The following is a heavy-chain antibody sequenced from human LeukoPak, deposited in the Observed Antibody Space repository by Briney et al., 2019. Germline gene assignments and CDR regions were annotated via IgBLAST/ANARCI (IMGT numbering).Heavy chain of an antibody. D-gene: IGHD5-12*01. V-gene: IGHV3-30*02. J-gene: IGHJ4*02. Sequence: QAGGSLRLSCAASGFTFSSYGMHWVRQAPGKGLEWVAFIRYDGSNKYYADSVKGRFTISRDNAKNSLYLHMNSLRAEDTAVYYCARGPSGYHNTGGQGTLVTVSS. CDR1: GFTFSSYG. CDR2: IRYDGSNK. CDR3: ARGPSGYHNT.